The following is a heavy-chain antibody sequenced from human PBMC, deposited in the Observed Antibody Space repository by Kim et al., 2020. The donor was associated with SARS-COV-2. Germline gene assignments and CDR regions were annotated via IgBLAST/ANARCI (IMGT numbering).Heavy chain of an antibody. CDR3: ARYSSGLVKKLDY. D-gene: IGHD6-19*01. V-gene: IGHV3-33*01. J-gene: IGHJ4*02. Sequence: YADSVNGRFTISRDNSKNTLYLQMNSLRAEDTAVYYCARYSSGLVKKLDYWGQGTLVTVSS.